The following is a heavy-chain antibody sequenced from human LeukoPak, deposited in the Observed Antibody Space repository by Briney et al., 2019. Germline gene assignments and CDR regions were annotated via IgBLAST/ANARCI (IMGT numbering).Heavy chain of an antibody. Sequence: PGGSLRLSCAASGFTFSSYGMHWVRQAPGKGLEWVAVISYDGSNKYYADSVKGRFTISRDNSKNTLYLQMNSLRAEDTAVYYCAKELSIAASNYFDYWGQGTLVTVSS. V-gene: IGHV3-30*18. D-gene: IGHD6-6*01. CDR2: ISYDGSNK. CDR1: GFTFSSYG. CDR3: AKELSIAASNYFDY. J-gene: IGHJ4*02.